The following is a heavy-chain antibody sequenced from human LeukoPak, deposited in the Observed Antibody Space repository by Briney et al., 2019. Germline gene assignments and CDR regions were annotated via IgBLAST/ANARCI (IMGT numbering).Heavy chain of an antibody. CDR1: GFTFSNYA. V-gene: IGHV3-30*04. Sequence: GGSLRLTCAASGFTFSNYAMHWVRQAQGTGLEWVALISYDGSSIRYADSVRGRFTISRDNSKNTLYLEVSSLRADDAAVYYCVRDHSTGGSGWYYDSWGQGTLLTVSS. J-gene: IGHJ5*01. CDR3: VRDHSTGGSGWYYDS. CDR2: ISYDGSSI. D-gene: IGHD6-19*01.